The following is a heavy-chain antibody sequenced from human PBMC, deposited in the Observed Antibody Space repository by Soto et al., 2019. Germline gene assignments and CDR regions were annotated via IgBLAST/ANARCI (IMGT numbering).Heavy chain of an antibody. J-gene: IGHJ3*02. Sequence: SETLSLTCAVYGGSFSGYYCSWIRQPPGKGLEWIGEINHSGSTNYNPSLKSRVTISVDTSKNQFSLKLSSVTAADTAVYYCARLGTTVTTEAFEIFGQGTMVTFSS. CDR1: GGSFSGYY. D-gene: IGHD4-17*01. V-gene: IGHV4-34*01. CDR2: INHSGST. CDR3: ARLGTTVTTEAFEI.